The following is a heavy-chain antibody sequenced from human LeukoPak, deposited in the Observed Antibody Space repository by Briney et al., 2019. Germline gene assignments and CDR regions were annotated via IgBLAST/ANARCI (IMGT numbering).Heavy chain of an antibody. Sequence: PSETLSLTCSVSGDSISSSDYYWGWIRQPPGKGLGWIGTISYSGSTYYNPSLQSRVTISVDTSKNQFSLELSSVTAADTAVYYCARQVTVGSFFDYWGQGTLVTVSS. CDR2: ISYSGST. D-gene: IGHD2-21*02. V-gene: IGHV4-39*01. J-gene: IGHJ4*02. CDR1: GDSISSSDYY. CDR3: ARQVTVGSFFDY.